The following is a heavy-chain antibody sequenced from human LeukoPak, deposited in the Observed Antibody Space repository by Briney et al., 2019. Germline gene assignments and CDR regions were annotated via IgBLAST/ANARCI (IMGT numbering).Heavy chain of an antibody. D-gene: IGHD3-22*01. Sequence: PSETLSLTCTVSVGSLSSSSYYWGWIRQPPGKGLEWIGSIYYSGRTYYNPSLKSRVTISVDTSKNLFSLKLSSVTAADPAVYYCARRANNYYDSSGYYKNWGQGTLVTVSS. CDR1: VGSLSSSSYY. V-gene: IGHV4-39*01. CDR3: ARRANNYYDSSGYYKN. J-gene: IGHJ4*02. CDR2: IYYSGRT.